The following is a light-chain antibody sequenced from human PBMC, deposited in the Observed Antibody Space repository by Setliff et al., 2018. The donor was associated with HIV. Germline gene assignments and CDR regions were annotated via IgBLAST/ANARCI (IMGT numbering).Light chain of an antibody. CDR1: QSISTY. CDR3: QQSDSTPPS. Sequence: DIQMTQSPSSLSASVGGRVTITCRASQSISTYLNWYQQKPGKAPKLLIYAASSLQSGVPSRFTGSGSGTDFTLTISNLRPEDCAIYYCQQSDSTPPSFGGGTKVDIK. CDR2: AAS. J-gene: IGKJ4*01. V-gene: IGKV1-39*01.